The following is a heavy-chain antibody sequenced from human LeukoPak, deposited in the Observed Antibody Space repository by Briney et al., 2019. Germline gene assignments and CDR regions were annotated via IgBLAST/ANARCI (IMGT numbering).Heavy chain of an antibody. CDR3: AKDPTDYGDYDWYFDL. D-gene: IGHD4-17*01. CDR2: ISGSGGST. Sequence: GGSLRLSCAASGFTFSSYAMSWVHQAPGKGLEWVSAISGSGGSTYYADSVKGRFTISRDNSKNTLYLQMNSLRAEDTAVYYCAKDPTDYGDYDWYFDLWARGTLVTVSS. CDR1: GFTFSSYA. J-gene: IGHJ2*01. V-gene: IGHV3-23*01.